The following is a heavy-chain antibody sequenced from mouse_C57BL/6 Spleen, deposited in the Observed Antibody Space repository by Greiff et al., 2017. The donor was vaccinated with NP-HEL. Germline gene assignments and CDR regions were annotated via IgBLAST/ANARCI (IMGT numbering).Heavy chain of an antibody. V-gene: IGHV1-69*01. CDR2: IDPSDSYT. J-gene: IGHJ3*01. CDR1: GYTFTSYW. Sequence: QVQLQQPGAELVMPGASVKLSCKASGYTFTSYWMHWVKQRPGQGLEWIGEIDPSDSYTNYNKKFKGKSTLTVDKSSSTAYRQLSSLTSEDSAVYYCATYDYKFAYWGQGTLVTVSA. CDR3: ATYDYKFAY. D-gene: IGHD2-4*01.